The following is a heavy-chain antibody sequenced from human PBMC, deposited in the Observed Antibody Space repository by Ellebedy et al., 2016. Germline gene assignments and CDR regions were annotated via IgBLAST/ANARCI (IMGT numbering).Heavy chain of an antibody. J-gene: IGHJ4*02. CDR3: AQDARPNTY. CDR2: INTSGGST. V-gene: IGHV3-23*01. Sequence: GESLKISXAASGFTFSSYAMSWVRQAPGKGLEWVSTINTSGGSTYYADSVKGRFTISRDNAKTTLYLQMNSLRAEDTAVYYCAQDARPNTYWGQGTLVTVSS. CDR1: GFTFSSYA. D-gene: IGHD2/OR15-2a*01.